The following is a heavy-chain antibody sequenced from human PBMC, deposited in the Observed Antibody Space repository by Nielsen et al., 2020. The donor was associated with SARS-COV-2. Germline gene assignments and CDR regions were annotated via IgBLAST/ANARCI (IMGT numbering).Heavy chain of an antibody. CDR3: AKRRSGLWFGELLPNDDY. CDR1: GFTFSSYA. D-gene: IGHD3-10*01. J-gene: IGHJ4*02. V-gene: IGHV3-23*01. CDR2: ISGSGGNKYYASGGSK. Sequence: GGSLRLSCAASGFTFSSYAMHWVRQAPGKGLEWVSAISGSGGNKYYASGGSKYYADSVKGRFTISRDNSKNTLYLQMNSLRAEDTAVYYCAKRRSGLWFGELLPNDDYWGQGTLVTVSS.